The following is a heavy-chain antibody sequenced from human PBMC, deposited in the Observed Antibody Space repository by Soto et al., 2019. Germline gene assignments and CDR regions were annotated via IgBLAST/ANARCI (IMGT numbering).Heavy chain of an antibody. D-gene: IGHD3-22*01. CDR2: IYYSGST. CDR3: GRTDSNGAWAAWY. V-gene: IGHV4-39*01. J-gene: IGHJ4*02. CDR1: GGSISSGDYY. Sequence: PSETLSLTCTVSGGSISSGDYYWAWIRQPPGKGLEWIGNIYYSGSTYYNPSLKSRVTISVDTSKNQFSLKLSSVTAADTAVYYCGRTDSNGAWAAWYWGQGILVTVSS.